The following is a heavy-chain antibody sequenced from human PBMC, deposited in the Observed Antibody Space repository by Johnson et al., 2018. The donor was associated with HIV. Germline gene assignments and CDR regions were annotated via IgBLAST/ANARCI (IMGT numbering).Heavy chain of an antibody. V-gene: IGHV3-66*02. J-gene: IGHJ3*02. CDR3: ARDGRDMVTRGAFDI. Sequence: VQLVESGGGLVQPGGSLRLSCAASGITVSSNYMSWVRQAPGKGLEWVSVIFSVGNAYYADSVKGRFTISRDNSNNMVYLQMNSLRPEDTAVYYCARDGRDMVTRGAFDICGQWTVVTVSS. CDR1: GITVSSNY. D-gene: IGHD5-18*01. CDR2: IFSVGNA.